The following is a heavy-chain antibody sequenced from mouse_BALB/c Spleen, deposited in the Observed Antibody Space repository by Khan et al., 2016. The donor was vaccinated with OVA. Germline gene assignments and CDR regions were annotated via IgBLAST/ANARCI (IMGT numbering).Heavy chain of an antibody. D-gene: IGHD2-2*01. J-gene: IGHJ3*01. CDR1: GFTFSSFT. CDR2: ISSGGDNT. V-gene: IGHV5-9*03. Sequence: EVVLVESGGGLVKPGGSLKLSCAASGFTFSSFTMSWVRQTPEKRLEWVATISSGGDNTYYPDSVKGRFTISRDNAKNNLYLQMSSLRSEDTALYYCARSNYGSFAYWGQGTLVTVSA. CDR3: ARSNYGSFAY.